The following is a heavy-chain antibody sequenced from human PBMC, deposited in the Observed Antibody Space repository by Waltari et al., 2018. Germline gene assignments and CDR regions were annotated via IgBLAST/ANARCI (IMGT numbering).Heavy chain of an antibody. V-gene: IGHV1-24*01. CDR3: ATVLANWDAFDI. CDR2: FEPEDGET. D-gene: IGHD3-3*02. Sequence: QVQLVQSGAEVKKPGASVKVSCKVSGYTLTELSMHWVRQAPGKGLGWMGGFEPEDGETIYAQKFQGRVTMTEDTSTDTAYMELSSLRSEDTAVYYCATVLANWDAFDIWGQGTMVTVSS. CDR1: GYTLTELS. J-gene: IGHJ3*02.